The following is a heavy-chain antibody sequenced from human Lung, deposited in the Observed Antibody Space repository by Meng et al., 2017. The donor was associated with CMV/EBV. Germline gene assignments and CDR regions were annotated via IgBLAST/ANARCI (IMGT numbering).Heavy chain of an antibody. CDR3: ARTPVRFCNTHMCYAFDY. V-gene: IGHV4-4*07. J-gene: IGHJ4*02. D-gene: IGHD2-2*01. Sequence: QEQPHESGPRLVKPSETLSVTCIVSSDSITNYFWSWVRQPAGKGLEWIGRLYPDGSTDYNPSLSSRLTLSLDTSKIRFSLKLRSVTAADTAIYYCARTPVRFCNTHMCYAFDYWGQGALVTVSS. CDR2: LYPDGST. CDR1: SDSITNYF.